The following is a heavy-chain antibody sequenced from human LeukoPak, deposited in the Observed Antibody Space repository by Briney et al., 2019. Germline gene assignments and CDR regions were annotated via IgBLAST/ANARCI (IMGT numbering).Heavy chain of an antibody. V-gene: IGHV3-30*02. CDR1: GFNFWGSG. CDR2: IRYDGSNK. Sequence: GGSLRLSCVASGFNFWGSGMHWVRQAPGKGLEWVAFIRYDGSNKYYADSVKGRFTISRDNSKSMLYLQMNSLRAEDTAVYYCAKDPPRRDIVVVVAIDPHYYMDVWGKGTTVTISS. D-gene: IGHD2-15*01. J-gene: IGHJ6*03. CDR3: AKDPPRRDIVVVVAIDPHYYMDV.